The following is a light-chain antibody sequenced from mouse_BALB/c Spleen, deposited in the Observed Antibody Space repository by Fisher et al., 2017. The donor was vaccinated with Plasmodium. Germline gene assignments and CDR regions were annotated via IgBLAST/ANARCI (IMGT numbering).Light chain of an antibody. CDR2: YAS. CDR1: QSISDY. CDR3: QNGHSFPALT. Sequence: DIVLTQSPATLSVTPGDSVSLSCRASQSISDYLHWYQQKSHESPRLLIKYASQSISGIPSRFSGSGSGSDFILSINSVEPEDVGVYYCQNGHSFPALTFGAGTKLELK. V-gene: IGKV5-39*01. J-gene: IGKJ5*01.